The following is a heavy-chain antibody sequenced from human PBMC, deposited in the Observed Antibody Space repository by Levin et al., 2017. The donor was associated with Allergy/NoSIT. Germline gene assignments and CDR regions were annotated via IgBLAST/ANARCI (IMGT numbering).Heavy chain of an antibody. CDR1: GFTFSTYA. D-gene: IGHD6-13*01. CDR3: ARGADSSSWYYVDY. V-gene: IGHV3-30-3*01. CDR2: ISYDGSNK. J-gene: IGHJ4*02. Sequence: GGSLRLSCAASGFTFSTYAMHWVRQAPGTGLEWVAVISYDGSNKYYADSVKGRFTISRDNSKNTLYLQMNSLRAEDTAVYYCARGADSSSWYYVDYWGQGTLVTVSS.